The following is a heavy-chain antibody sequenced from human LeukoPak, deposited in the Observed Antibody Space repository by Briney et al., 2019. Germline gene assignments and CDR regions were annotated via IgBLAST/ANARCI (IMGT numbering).Heavy chain of an antibody. J-gene: IGHJ5*02. D-gene: IGHD6-13*01. V-gene: IGHV1-18*01. CDR2: FNPENGNT. Sequence: ASVKVSCKASGYSFVGYGITWVRQAPGQGLEWMGWFNPENGNTNYAQKVQGRVTMTADTSTSTSYMELRSLRSDDTAVYYCARGLAALGKYNWFDPWGQGTLVTVSS. CDR1: GYSFVGYG. CDR3: ARGLAALGKYNWFDP.